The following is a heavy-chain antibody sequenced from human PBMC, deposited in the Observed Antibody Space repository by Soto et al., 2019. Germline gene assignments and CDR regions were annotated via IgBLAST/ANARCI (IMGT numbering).Heavy chain of an antibody. CDR2: ISYDGTAK. J-gene: IGHJ6*02. Sequence: QVRLVESGGGVVQPGRSLRLSCAASGFDFSDHGMHWVRQAPGEGLEWVTVISYDGTAKYYKESVKGRFTTSRDNSKKTLYQQIDSLRVEDTAVYYCAKDEGRFLRNYFKYGIDVWGLGTTVTVSS. CDR1: GFDFSDHG. V-gene: IGHV3-33*03. D-gene: IGHD3-3*01. CDR3: AKDEGRFLRNYFKYGIDV.